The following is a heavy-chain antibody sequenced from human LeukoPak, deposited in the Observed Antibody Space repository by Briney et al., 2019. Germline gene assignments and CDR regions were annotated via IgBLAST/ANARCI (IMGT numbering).Heavy chain of an antibody. CDR2: IYSIGST. CDR1: GGSISSDNYY. D-gene: IGHD3-3*01. J-gene: IGHJ4*02. V-gene: IGHV4-39*07. Sequence: KPSETLSLTCTVSGGSISSDNYYWGWIRQPPAKGLEWVGSIYSIGSTNYNPSLKSRVTISVDTSKNQFSLKLSSVTAADTAVYYCASRSSIWSGYQDTLYYFDSWGQGTLVTVSS. CDR3: ASRSSIWSGYQDTLYYFDS.